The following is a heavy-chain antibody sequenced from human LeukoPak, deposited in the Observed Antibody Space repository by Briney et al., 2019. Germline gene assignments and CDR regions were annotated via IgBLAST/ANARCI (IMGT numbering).Heavy chain of an antibody. CDR2: ISATGSTT. D-gene: IGHD4-17*01. CDR3: ARAPATVSPYDAFDI. Sequence: GGSLRLPCTASGLTFSTYALSWVRQTPGKGLEWLSVISATGSTTYYADSVRGRFTISRDNSKNTLYLQMNSLRAEDTAVYYCARAPATVSPYDAFDIWGQGTMVTVSS. V-gene: IGHV3-23*01. CDR1: GLTFSTYA. J-gene: IGHJ3*02.